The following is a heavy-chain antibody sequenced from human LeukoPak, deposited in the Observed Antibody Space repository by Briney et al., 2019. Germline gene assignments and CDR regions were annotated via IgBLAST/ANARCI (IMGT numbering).Heavy chain of an antibody. CDR2: ISYDGSNK. J-gene: IGHJ4*02. CDR3: ARDVVYVWGSYRHHYFDY. D-gene: IGHD3-16*02. Sequence: GGSLRLSCAASGFTFSSYAMHWVRKAPGKGLERVAVISYDGSNKYYADSVKGRFTISRDNSKNTLYLQMNSLRAEDTAVYYCARDVVYVWGSYRHHYFDYWGQGTLVTVSS. CDR1: GFTFSSYA. V-gene: IGHV3-30*04.